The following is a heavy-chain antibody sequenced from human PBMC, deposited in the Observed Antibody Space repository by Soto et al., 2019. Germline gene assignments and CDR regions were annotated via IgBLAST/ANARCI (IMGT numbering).Heavy chain of an antibody. CDR3: ARVFRGFTVSYFDY. V-gene: IGHV1-69*13. D-gene: IGHD4-17*01. J-gene: IGHJ4*02. CDR2: IIPIFGTA. Sequence: ASVKVSCKASGGTFSSYAISWVRQAPGQGLEWMGGIIPIFGTANYAQKYQGRVTITADESTSTAYMELSSLRSEDTAVYYCARVFRGFTVSYFDYWGQGTLVTVS. CDR1: GGTFSSYA.